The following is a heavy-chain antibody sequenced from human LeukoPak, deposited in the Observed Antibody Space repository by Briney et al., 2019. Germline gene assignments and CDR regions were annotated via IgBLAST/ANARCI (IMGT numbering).Heavy chain of an antibody. CDR2: IYQSGTT. J-gene: IGHJ3*02. D-gene: IGHD3-10*01. Sequence: SETLSLTCTVSGYSISRAYYWGWIRQPPGKGLEWIGSIYQSGTTCYNPSLKSRVTISIDTSQNQFSLKLSSLTAADTAVYYCARGEGPGIPIIWGQGTMVTVSS. V-gene: IGHV4-38-2*02. CDR1: GYSISRAYY. CDR3: ARGEGPGIPII.